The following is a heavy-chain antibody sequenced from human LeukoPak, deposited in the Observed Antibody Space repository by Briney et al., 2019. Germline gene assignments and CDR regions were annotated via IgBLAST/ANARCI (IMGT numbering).Heavy chain of an antibody. J-gene: IGHJ3*02. CDR1: GFTLSSYG. D-gene: IGHD1-7*01. Sequence: GGSLRLSCAASGFTLSSYGMHWVRQAPGKGLEWVAVIWYDGSNKYYADSVKGRFTISRDNSKNTLYLQMNSLRAEDTAVYYCARDSLELDAFDIWGQGTMVTVSS. CDR2: IWYDGSNK. CDR3: ARDSLELDAFDI. V-gene: IGHV3-33*01.